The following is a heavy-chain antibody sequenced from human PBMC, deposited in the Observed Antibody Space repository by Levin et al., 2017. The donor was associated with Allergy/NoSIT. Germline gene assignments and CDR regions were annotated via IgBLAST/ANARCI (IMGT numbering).Heavy chain of an antibody. V-gene: IGHV1-69*01. J-gene: IGHJ4*02. D-gene: IGHD3-9*01. CDR1: GGTFSSYA. CDR3: ARTYYDMLTGPSPWAY. Sequence: KISCKASGGTFSSYAISWVRQAPGQGLEWMGGIIPIFGTANYAQKFQGRVTITADESTSTAYMELSSLRSEDTAVYYCARTYYDMLTGPSPWAYWGQGTLVTVSS. CDR2: IIPIFGTA.